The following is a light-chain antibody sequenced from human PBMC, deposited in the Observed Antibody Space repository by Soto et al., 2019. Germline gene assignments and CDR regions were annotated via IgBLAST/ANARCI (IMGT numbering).Light chain of an antibody. V-gene: IGKV3-20*01. CDR3: QQYGETPWT. CDR2: GAS. J-gene: IGKJ1*01. Sequence: GLSQSPCTLSLSTGERATLSCRASQSVGSSYLAWYQQKPGQAPRLLIYGASSRATAIPDRFSGSGSGTDFTLTISRLEPEDFAVYYCQQYGETPWTFGQGTKVAIK. CDR1: QSVGSSY.